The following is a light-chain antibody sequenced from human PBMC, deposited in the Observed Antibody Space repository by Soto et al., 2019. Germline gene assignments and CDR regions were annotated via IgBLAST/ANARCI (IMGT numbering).Light chain of an antibody. CDR1: QDISDS. CDR3: QQYGSSPPYS. CDR2: AAS. Sequence: DIQLTQSPSSLSASVGDRVTITCRASQDISDSLAWFQQKPGKAPKSLIYAASSLQSGFPSKFSGSGSGTDFTLTISSLQPEDFAVYYCQQYGSSPPYSFGQGTKLEIK. J-gene: IGKJ2*03. V-gene: IGKV1-16*02.